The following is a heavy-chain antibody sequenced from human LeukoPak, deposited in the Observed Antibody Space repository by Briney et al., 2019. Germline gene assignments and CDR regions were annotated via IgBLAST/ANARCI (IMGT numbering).Heavy chain of an antibody. CDR3: AREFRCSSTSCPFDP. Sequence: ASVKVSCKASGYTFTSYDINWVRQATGQGLEWMGWMNPNSGNAGYAQKFQGRVTMTRNTSISTAYMELSSLRSKDTAVYYCAREFRCSSTSCPFDPWGQGTLVTVSS. V-gene: IGHV1-8*01. D-gene: IGHD2-2*01. CDR2: MNPNSGNA. J-gene: IGHJ5*02. CDR1: GYTFTSYD.